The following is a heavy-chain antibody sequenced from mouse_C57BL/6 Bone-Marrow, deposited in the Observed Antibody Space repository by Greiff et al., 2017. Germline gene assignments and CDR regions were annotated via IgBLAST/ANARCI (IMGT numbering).Heavy chain of an antibody. V-gene: IGHV5-2*01. J-gene: IGHJ3*01. CDR1: EYEFPSHD. CDR2: INSDGGST. Sequence: EVHLVESGGGLVQPGESLKLSCESNEYEFPSHDMSWVRKTPGKRLELVAAINSDGGSTYYPDTMERRFIISRDNTKNTLYMQMSSLRSEDSALYYCARLFFEYPFAYWGQGTLVTVSA. D-gene: IGHD5-1*01. CDR3: ARLFFEYPFAY.